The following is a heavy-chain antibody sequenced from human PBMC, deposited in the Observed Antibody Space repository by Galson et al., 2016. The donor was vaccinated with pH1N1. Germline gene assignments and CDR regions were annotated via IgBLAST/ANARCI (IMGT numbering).Heavy chain of an antibody. V-gene: IGHV4-59*11. CDR2: IYYSGST. CDR3: ARVLWFGELGGWFDP. D-gene: IGHD3-10*01. J-gene: IGHJ5*02. CDR1: GGSISSHY. Sequence: ETLSLTCTVSGGSISSHYLSWIRQPPGKGLEWIGYIYYSGSTNYNPSLKSRVTISVDTSKNLFSLKLSSVTAADTAVYFCARVLWFGELGGWFDPWGQGTLVTVSS.